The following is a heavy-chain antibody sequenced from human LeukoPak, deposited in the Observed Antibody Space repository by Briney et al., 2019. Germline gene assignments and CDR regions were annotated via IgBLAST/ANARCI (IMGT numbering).Heavy chain of an antibody. J-gene: IGHJ4*02. V-gene: IGHV3-30*18. CDR3: AKDPHSSGWYFTAFDY. D-gene: IGHD6-19*01. CDR2: ISYDGSNT. Sequence: GGSLILSCAASGFTFSNYGMHWVRQAPGKGLEWVAVISYDGSNTFYADSVKGRFTISRDNSKNTLYLQVNSLRAEDTAVYYCAKDPHSSGWYFTAFDYWGQGTLVAVSS. CDR1: GFTFSNYG.